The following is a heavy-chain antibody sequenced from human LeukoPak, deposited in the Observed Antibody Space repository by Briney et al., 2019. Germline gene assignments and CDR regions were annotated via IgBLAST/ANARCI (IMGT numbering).Heavy chain of an antibody. V-gene: IGHV3-48*03. CDR2: ISSSGSTT. D-gene: IGHD1-26*01. Sequence: GGSLRLSCAASGFTFSSYEMTWVRQAPGKGLEWVSYISSSGSTTHYADSVKGRFTFSRDNAKNSPYLQMNSLRAEDTAVYYCARDQRGSYYGFFDYWGQGTLVTVSS. CDR1: GFTFSSYE. J-gene: IGHJ4*02. CDR3: ARDQRGSYYGFFDY.